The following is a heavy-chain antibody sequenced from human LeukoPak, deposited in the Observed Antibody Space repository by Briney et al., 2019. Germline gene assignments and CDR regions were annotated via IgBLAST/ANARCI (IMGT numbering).Heavy chain of an antibody. D-gene: IGHD3-16*01. CDR2: IKQDGSEK. CDR3: ARDGVRPPNWFDP. J-gene: IGHJ5*02. CDR1: GFTFSSYW. Sequence: GGSLRLSCAASGFTFSSYWMSWVRQAPGKGLEWVANIKQDGSEKYYVDSVKGRFTISRDNAKNSLYLQVNSLRAEDTAVYYCARDGVRPPNWFDPWGQGTLVTVSS. V-gene: IGHV3-7*01.